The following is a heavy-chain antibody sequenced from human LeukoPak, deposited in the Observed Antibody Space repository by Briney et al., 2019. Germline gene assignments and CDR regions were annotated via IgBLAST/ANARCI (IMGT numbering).Heavy chain of an antibody. CDR1: GFTFSSYS. CDR2: ISSSSSYI. D-gene: IGHD2-21*02. J-gene: IGHJ4*02. CDR3: ARGPIVLVTAHPFDY. V-gene: IGHV3-21*01. Sequence: KPGGSLRLSCAASGFTFSSYSMNWVRQAPGKGLEWVSSISSSSSYIYYADSVKGRFTISRDNAKNSLYLYMNSLRAEDTAVYYCARGPIVLVTAHPFDYWGQGTLVTVSS.